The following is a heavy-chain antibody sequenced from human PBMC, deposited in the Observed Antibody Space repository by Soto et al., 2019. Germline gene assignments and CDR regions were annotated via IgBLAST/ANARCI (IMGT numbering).Heavy chain of an antibody. Sequence: QITLKESGPTLVKPTQTLTLTCTFSGFSLSTSGVGVGWIRQPPGKALEWLALIYWDDDKRYSPSLKSRLTITKDTSKTQVVLTMTNMDPVDTSTYYCAHRLAATGLFDYWGQGTLVTVSS. CDR2: IYWDDDK. CDR1: GFSLSTSGVG. J-gene: IGHJ4*02. CDR3: AHRLAATGLFDY. D-gene: IGHD6-13*01. V-gene: IGHV2-5*02.